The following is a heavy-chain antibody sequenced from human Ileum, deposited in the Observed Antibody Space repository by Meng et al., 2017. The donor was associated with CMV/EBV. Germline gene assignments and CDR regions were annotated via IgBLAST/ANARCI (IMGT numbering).Heavy chain of an antibody. CDR3: ATQVRKSYYKGPFDD. CDR2: VSYGANA. D-gene: IGHD3-10*01. Sequence: SGTSISSSNFYRGWSRQPPGKGLECIGSVSYGANAYYNPSLKSRVTIFIDTSKNQVSLNLSSVTAADTAVYYCATQVRKSYYKGPFDDWGQGTLVTVSS. J-gene: IGHJ4*02. V-gene: IGHV4-39*01. CDR1: GTSISSSNFY.